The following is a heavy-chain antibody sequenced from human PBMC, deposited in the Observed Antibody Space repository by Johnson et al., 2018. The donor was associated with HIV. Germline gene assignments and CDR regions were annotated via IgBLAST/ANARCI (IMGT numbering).Heavy chain of an antibody. V-gene: IGHV3-11*01. CDR2: ISSSGSTR. CDR1: GFTFSDYY. J-gene: IGHJ3*02. Sequence: QVQLVESGGGLVKPGGSLRLSCAASGFTFSDYYMSWIRQAPGKGLEWVSYISSSGSTRYYADSVKGRFTISTDNAKNSLYLQMHSLRAEDTAVYYCARNSHSSNWYEWEAFDIWGQGTMVTVSS. D-gene: IGHD6-13*01. CDR3: ARNSHSSNWYEWEAFDI.